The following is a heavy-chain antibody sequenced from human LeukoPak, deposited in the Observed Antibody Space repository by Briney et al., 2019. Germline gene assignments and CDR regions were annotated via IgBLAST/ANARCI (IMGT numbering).Heavy chain of an antibody. CDR3: ARLQYCSGGGCYPGAFDI. CDR2: INHSGNT. Sequence: SETLSLTCAVYGGSFSGWYWSWIRQPPGKGLEWIGEINHSGNTNYNPSLNSRVTISLDMSKNQFSLKLTSVTAADTAVYYCARLQYCSGGGCYPGAFDIWGRGTLVIVSS. J-gene: IGHJ3*02. CDR1: GGSFSGWY. D-gene: IGHD2-15*01. V-gene: IGHV4-34*01.